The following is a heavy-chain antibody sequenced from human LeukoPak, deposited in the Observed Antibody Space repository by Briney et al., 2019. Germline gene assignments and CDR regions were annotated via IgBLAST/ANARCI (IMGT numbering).Heavy chain of an antibody. CDR2: IYYSGST. D-gene: IGHD2-21*01. CDR1: GFTFSGYS. CDR3: ARAGHMRYYYYYYMDV. V-gene: IGHV4-38-2*01. Sequence: GSLRLSCAASGFTFSGYSMNWVRQAPGKGLEWIGSIYYSGSTYYNPSLKSRVTISVDTSKNQFSLKLTSVTAADTAVYYCARAGHMRYYYYYYMDVWGKGTTVTVSS. J-gene: IGHJ6*03.